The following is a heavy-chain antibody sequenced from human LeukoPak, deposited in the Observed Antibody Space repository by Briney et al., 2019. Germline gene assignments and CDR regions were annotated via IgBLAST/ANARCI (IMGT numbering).Heavy chain of an antibody. D-gene: IGHD4-17*01. J-gene: IGHJ4*02. CDR3: ATDQLLYGDSRGY. Sequence: PSETLSLTCTVSGGSISSSSYYWGWIRQPPGKGLEWIGSIYYSGSTYYNPSLKSRVTISVDTSKNQLSLKLSSVTAADTAVYYCATDQLLYGDSRGYWGQGTLVTVS. CDR1: GGSISSSSYY. V-gene: IGHV4-39*01. CDR2: IYYSGST.